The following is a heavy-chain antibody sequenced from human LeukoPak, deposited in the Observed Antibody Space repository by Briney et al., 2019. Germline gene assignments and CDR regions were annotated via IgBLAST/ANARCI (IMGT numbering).Heavy chain of an antibody. CDR2: INPNSGGT. CDR3: AKYLERGSGSYYNNWFDP. J-gene: IGHJ5*02. CDR1: GYTFTGYY. Sequence: ASVKVSCKASGYTFTGYYMHWVRQAPGQGLKWMGWINPNSGGTNYAQKFQGRVTMTRDTSISTAYMELSRLRSDDTAVYYCAKYLERGSGSYYNNWFDPWGQGTLVTVSS. D-gene: IGHD3-10*01. V-gene: IGHV1-2*02.